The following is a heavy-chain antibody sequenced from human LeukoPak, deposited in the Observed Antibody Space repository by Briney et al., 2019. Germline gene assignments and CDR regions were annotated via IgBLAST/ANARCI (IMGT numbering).Heavy chain of an antibody. CDR3: ARGGGYYYDGRGLT. Sequence: GESLTPSCAASGLSLSSYSMNCVRQAQRNGLEWDSYISSSSSTIYYADSVKGRFTISRDNARSALYLQMNSLRAEDTAVYYCARGGGYYYDGRGLTWGQGTLVTVSS. V-gene: IGHV3-48*04. CDR1: GLSLSSYS. J-gene: IGHJ5*02. D-gene: IGHD3-22*01. CDR2: ISSSSSTI.